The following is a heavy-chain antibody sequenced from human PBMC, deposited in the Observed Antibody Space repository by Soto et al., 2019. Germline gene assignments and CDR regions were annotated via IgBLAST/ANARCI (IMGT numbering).Heavy chain of an antibody. CDR1: GFTVSSNY. J-gene: IGHJ4*02. CDR2: IYSGGST. Sequence: HPGGSLRLSCAASGFTVSSNYMSWVRQAPGKGLEWVSVIYSGGSTYYADSVKGRFTISRDNSKNTLYLQMNSLRAEDTAVYYCARGITGTSIDYWGQGTQVTVSS. V-gene: IGHV3-53*01. CDR3: ARGITGTSIDY. D-gene: IGHD1-7*01.